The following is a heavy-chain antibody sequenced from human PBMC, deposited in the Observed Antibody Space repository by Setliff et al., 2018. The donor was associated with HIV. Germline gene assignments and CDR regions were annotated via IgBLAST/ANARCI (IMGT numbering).Heavy chain of an antibody. CDR1: GGSFSGYY. Sequence: PSETLSLTCAVYGGSFSGYYWSWIRQPPGKGLEWIGEINHSGSTNYNPSLKSRVTISVDTSKKQFSLNLDSVTAADTAVYYCARGAWGYSYAHKVPFFDYLWRNWFDPWGQGTLVTVSS. V-gene: IGHV4-34*01. J-gene: IGHJ5*02. D-gene: IGHD5-18*01. CDR3: ARGAWGYSYAHKVPFFDYLWRNWFDP. CDR2: INHSGST.